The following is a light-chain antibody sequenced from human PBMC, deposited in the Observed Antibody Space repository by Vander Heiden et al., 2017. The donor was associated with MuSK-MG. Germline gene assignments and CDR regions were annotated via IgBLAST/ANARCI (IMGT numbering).Light chain of an antibody. V-gene: IGKV1-5*03. J-gene: IGKJ2*01. Sequence: DIQMTQSPSTLSASVGDRVTITCRASQSITDWLAWYQQKPGKAPKLLIYKASSLESGVPSRFSGSGSGTEFTLTIISLQPDDFATYYCQQYNSYPLTFGQGTKLXIK. CDR3: QQYNSYPLT. CDR2: KAS. CDR1: QSITDW.